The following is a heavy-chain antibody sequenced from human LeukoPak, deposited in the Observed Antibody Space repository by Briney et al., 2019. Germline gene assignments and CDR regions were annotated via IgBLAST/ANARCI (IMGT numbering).Heavy chain of an antibody. Sequence: GASVKVSCKASGYTFTGYYMHWVRQAPGQGLEWMGWINPNSGGTNYAQKFQGRVTMTRDTSISTAYMELSRLRSDDTAVYYCARVPSPSSPIYYYYYGMDVWGQGTTVTVSS. D-gene: IGHD6-6*01. J-gene: IGHJ6*02. CDR2: INPNSGGT. V-gene: IGHV1-2*02. CDR1: GYTFTGYY. CDR3: ARVPSPSSPIYYYYYGMDV.